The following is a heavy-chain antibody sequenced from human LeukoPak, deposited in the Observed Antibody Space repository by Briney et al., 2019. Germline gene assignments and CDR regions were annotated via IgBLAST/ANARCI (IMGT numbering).Heavy chain of an antibody. CDR1: GDSVSSNSAA. CDR2: TYYRSKWCN. D-gene: IGHD5-24*01. Sequence: SQTLSLTCAISGDSVSSNSAAWNWIRQSPSRGLEWLGRTYYRSKWCNDYAVSVKSRITINPDTSKNQFSLQLNSVTPEDTAVYYCARLRVEMATITAYYFDYWGQGTLVTVSS. J-gene: IGHJ4*02. CDR3: ARLRVEMATITAYYFDY. V-gene: IGHV6-1*01.